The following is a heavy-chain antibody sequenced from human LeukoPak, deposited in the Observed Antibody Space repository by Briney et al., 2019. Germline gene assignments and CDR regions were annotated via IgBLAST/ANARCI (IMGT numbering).Heavy chain of an antibody. J-gene: IGHJ4*02. CDR2: IYPGDSDT. CDR1: GYSFTSYW. Sequence: GESLKISCKGSGYSFTSYWIGWVRQMPGKGLEWMWIIYPGDSDTRYSPSFQGQVTISADKSISTAYLQWSSLKASDTAMYYCARPTGYYDILTGYYNPYYFDYWGQGTLVTVSS. CDR3: ARPTGYYDILTGYYNPYYFDY. V-gene: IGHV5-51*01. D-gene: IGHD3-9*01.